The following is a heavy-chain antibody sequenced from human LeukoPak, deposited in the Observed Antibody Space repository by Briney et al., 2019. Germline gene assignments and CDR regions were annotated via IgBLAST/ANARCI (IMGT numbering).Heavy chain of an antibody. V-gene: IGHV4-39*01. CDR1: GDSISSSTHY. D-gene: IGHD1-26*01. CDR2: MFYSGHT. CDR3: ARRNMWGRFDP. J-gene: IGHJ5*02. Sequence: SETLSLTCIVSGDSISSSTHYWGWIRQPPGRGLEWIGSMFYSGHTYYNPSLKSRVTMSIDTSKNQLSLNLSSVTAADTAVYYCARRNMWGRFDPWGQGTLVTVSS.